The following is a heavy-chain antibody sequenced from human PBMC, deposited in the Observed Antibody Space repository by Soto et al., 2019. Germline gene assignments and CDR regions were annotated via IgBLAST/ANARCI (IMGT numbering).Heavy chain of an antibody. Sequence: EVQLVESGGGLVQPGGSVIISCAASGFTFSGSAIHWVRQASGKGLDWVGRIKARSYNYATAYTASLKGRFTISRDDSKNTAYLQMNSLKTEDTAVYFCSRLWAGGDDRDSPPYYLDYWGQGTLVTVSS. D-gene: IGHD3-16*01. V-gene: IGHV3-73*02. CDR2: IKARSYNYAT. CDR1: GFTFSGSA. J-gene: IGHJ4*02. CDR3: SRLWAGGDDRDSPPYYLDY.